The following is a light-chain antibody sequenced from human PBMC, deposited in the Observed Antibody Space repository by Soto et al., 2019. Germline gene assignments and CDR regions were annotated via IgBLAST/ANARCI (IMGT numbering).Light chain of an antibody. CDR2: EVS. Sequence: QSALTQPASVSASPGQSITISCTGTSSDIGGYIYVSWYQHHPGKAPRLMIYEVSSRPSGVSNRFSGSKSGNTASLTISGLQAEDEAQYYCRAYSSDNTVIFGGGTKLTVL. J-gene: IGLJ2*01. CDR1: SSDIGGYIY. CDR3: RAYSSDNTVI. V-gene: IGLV2-14*01.